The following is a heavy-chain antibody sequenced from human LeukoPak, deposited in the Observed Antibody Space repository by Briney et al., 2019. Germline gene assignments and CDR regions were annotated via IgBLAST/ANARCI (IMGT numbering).Heavy chain of an antibody. CDR3: AELGITMIGGV. CDR1: GFTFSDYW. Sequence: GGSLRLSCAASGFTFSDYWMHWVRQGPGKGLMWVSRINSDGSSTTYADSLKGRSTISRDNARKTLYLQMNSLRAEDTAVYYCAELGITMIGGVWGKGTTVTISS. CDR2: INSDGSST. J-gene: IGHJ6*04. D-gene: IGHD3-10*02. V-gene: IGHV3-74*01.